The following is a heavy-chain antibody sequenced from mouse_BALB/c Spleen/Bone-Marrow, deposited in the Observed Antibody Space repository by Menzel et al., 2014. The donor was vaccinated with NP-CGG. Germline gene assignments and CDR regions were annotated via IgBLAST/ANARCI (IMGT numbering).Heavy chain of an antibody. CDR3: TRGWRAMDY. V-gene: IGHV1S22*01. CDR2: IYPGSGSS. J-gene: IGHJ4*01. D-gene: IGHD2-3*01. Sequence: GSELVRPGASVKLSCKASGYTFTSYWMNWMKQRPGQGLEWIGNIYPGSGSSNYDEKFKSKATLTVDTSSSTAYMQLSSLTSEDSAVYYCTRGWRAMDYWGQGTSVTVSS. CDR1: GYTFTSYW.